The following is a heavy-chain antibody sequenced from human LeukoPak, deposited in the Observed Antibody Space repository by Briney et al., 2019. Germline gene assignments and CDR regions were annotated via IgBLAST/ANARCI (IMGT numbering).Heavy chain of an antibody. CDR1: GFTVSSNY. V-gene: IGHV3-53*01. Sequence: WGSLRLSCAASGFTVSSNYMSWVRQAPGKGLEWVSVIYSGGSTYYADSVKGRFTISRDNSKNTLYLQMNSLRAEDTAVYYCARDQYCSSTSCAPSWGQGTLVTVSS. CDR3: ARDQYCSSTSCAPS. J-gene: IGHJ4*02. CDR2: IYSGGST. D-gene: IGHD2-2*01.